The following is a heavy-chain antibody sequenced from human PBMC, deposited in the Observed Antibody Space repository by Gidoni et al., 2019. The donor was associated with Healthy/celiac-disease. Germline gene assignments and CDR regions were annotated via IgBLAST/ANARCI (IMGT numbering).Heavy chain of an antibody. J-gene: IGHJ4*02. CDR2: GSGGST. Sequence: GSGGSTYYADSVKGRFTISRDNSKNTLYLQMNSLRAEDTAVYYCAKDRVGPKFGDYWGQGTLVTVSS. D-gene: IGHD3-10*01. V-gene: IGHV3-23*01. CDR3: AKDRVGPKFGDY.